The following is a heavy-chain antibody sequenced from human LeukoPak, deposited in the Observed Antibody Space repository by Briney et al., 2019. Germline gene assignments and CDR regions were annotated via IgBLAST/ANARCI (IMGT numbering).Heavy chain of an antibody. Sequence: PSETLSLTCAVYGGSFSGYYWSWIRQPPGKGLEWIGEINHSGSTYYNPSLKSRVTISVDTSKNQFSLKLSSVTAADTAVYYCARVVGGSSVHAFDIWGQGTMVTVSS. V-gene: IGHV4-34*01. D-gene: IGHD1-26*01. CDR2: INHSGST. CDR1: GGSFSGYY. CDR3: ARVVGGSSVHAFDI. J-gene: IGHJ3*02.